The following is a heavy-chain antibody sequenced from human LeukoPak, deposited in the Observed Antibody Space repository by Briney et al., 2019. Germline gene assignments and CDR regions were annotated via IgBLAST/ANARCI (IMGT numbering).Heavy chain of an antibody. CDR3: ASLWFGAINYYYYYMDV. J-gene: IGHJ6*03. Sequence: SETLSLTCTVSGGSISNVNYYWGWIRQPPGKGLEWIGTIYYSGTTYYNLSLKSRVTIFVDTSKNQFSLRLNSVTAADTAVYYCASLWFGAINYYYYYMDVWGKGTTVTVSS. D-gene: IGHD3-10*01. CDR2: IYYSGTT. CDR1: GGSISNVNYY. V-gene: IGHV4-39*07.